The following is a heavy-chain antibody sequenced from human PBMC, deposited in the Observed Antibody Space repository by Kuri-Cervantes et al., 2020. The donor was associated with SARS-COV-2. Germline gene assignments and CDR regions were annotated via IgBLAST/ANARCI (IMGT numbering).Heavy chain of an antibody. CDR1: GGSISSSSYY. CDR2: IYYSGST. Sequence: SETLSLTCTVSGGSISSSSYYWGWIRQPPGKGLEWIGSIYYSGSTYYNPSLKSRVTISVDTSKNQFSLKLSSVTAADTAVYYCARDFNYWYFDLWGRGTLVTVSS. J-gene: IGHJ2*01. V-gene: IGHV4-39*07. CDR3: ARDFNYWYFDL.